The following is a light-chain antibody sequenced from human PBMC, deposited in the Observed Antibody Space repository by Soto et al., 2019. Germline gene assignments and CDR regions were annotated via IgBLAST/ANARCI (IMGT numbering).Light chain of an antibody. CDR2: DNS. Sequence: QSVLTQPPSVSAAPGQKVTISCSGSSSNIGQNYVSWYQQLPGTAPKRLIYDNSKRPSGIPDRFSGSKSGTSATLGITGLQTGDEADYYCGTWDSSLSAVIFGGGTKVTVL. CDR1: SSNIGQNY. V-gene: IGLV1-51*01. CDR3: GTWDSSLSAVI. J-gene: IGLJ2*01.